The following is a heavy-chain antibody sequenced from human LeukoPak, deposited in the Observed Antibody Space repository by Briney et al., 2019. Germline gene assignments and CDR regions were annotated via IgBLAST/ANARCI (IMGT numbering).Heavy chain of an antibody. CDR1: GGTFSSYA. CDR2: IIPIFGTA. D-gene: IGHD6-13*01. V-gene: IGHV1-69*05. J-gene: IGHJ4*02. Sequence: SVKVSCKASGGTFSSYAISWVRQAPGQGLEWMGGIIPIFGTANYAQKFQGTGSNTTDESTSTAYMELSSLRSEDTAVYYCARGYGSNFLDYRGQGTLVTVSS. CDR3: ARGYGSNFLDY.